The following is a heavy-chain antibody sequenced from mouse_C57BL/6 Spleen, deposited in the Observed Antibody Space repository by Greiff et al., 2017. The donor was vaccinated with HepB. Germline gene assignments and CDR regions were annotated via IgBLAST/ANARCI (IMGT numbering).Heavy chain of an antibody. Sequence: VQLQESGPELVKPGASVKISCKASGYAFSSSWMNWMKQRPGKGLEWIGRIYPGDGDTNYNGKFKGKATLTADKSSSTAYMQLSSLTSEDSAVYFCARSEIYYSNLGYWGQGTTLTVSS. CDR1: GYAFSSSW. CDR3: ARSEIYYSNLGY. D-gene: IGHD2-12*01. CDR2: IYPGDGDT. J-gene: IGHJ2*01. V-gene: IGHV1-82*01.